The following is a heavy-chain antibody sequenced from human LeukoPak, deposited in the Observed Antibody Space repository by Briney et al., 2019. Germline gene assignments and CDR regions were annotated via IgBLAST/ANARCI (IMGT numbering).Heavy chain of an antibody. CDR2: IIHSGSS. Sequence: SDPLSLTCAVYGGSFSDYSWTWIRQSPGKALEWIGEIIHSGSSHYNPSLKSRVTISVDTSKNQFSLKLTSVTAADTAVYFCARGSPGYWGQGTLVTVSS. CDR1: GGSFSDYS. CDR3: ARGSPGY. V-gene: IGHV4-34*01. J-gene: IGHJ4*02.